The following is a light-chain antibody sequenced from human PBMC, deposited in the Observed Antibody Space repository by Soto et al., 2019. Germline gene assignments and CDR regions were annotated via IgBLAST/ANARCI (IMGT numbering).Light chain of an antibody. Sequence: EMVLTRCPGTLSLSPGERATLSCRAIQSFRNRFLAWYQQKPGQAPRLVIYGVSNRATGIPSRFSASGSETDFSLTIDSMEPEDFAVYYCEQYSSLPRTLGHGTKVDIK. V-gene: IGKV3-20*01. J-gene: IGKJ1*01. CDR3: EQYSSLPRT. CDR1: QSFRNRF. CDR2: GVS.